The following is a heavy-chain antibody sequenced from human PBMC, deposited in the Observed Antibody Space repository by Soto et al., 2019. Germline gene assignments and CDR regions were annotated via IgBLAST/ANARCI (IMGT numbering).Heavy chain of an antibody. CDR1: GYTFTSYG. CDR2: ISAYNGNT. V-gene: IGHV1-18*04. D-gene: IGHD3-3*01. CDR3: ARDPHKYDFWSGYFRANNYYYGMDV. Sequence: ASVKVSCKASGYTFTSYGISWVRQAPGQGLEWMGWISAYNGNTNYAQKLQGRVTLTTDTSTSTAYMELRSLRSDDTAVYYCARDPHKYDFWSGYFRANNYYYGMDVWGQGTTVTVSS. J-gene: IGHJ6*02.